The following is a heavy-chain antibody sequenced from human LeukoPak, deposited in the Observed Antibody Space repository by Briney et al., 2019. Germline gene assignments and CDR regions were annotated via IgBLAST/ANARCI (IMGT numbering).Heavy chain of an antibody. Sequence: SQTLSLTCTVSGGSISSGSYYWSWIRQPAGKGLEWIGHIYTSGSTNYNPSLKSRVTISVDTSKNQFSLKLSSVSAADTAVYYCARDKQLDWAHYFYYYMDVWGKGTTVTVSS. CDR2: IYTSGST. D-gene: IGHD1-1*01. CDR3: ARDKQLDWAHYFYYYMDV. J-gene: IGHJ6*03. CDR1: GGSISSGSYY. V-gene: IGHV4-61*09.